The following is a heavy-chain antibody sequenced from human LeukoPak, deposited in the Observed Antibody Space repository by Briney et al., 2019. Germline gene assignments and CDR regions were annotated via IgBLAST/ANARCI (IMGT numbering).Heavy chain of an antibody. CDR3: ARMGEEYGGGSLFMDV. J-gene: IGHJ6*03. CDR2: IYHSGST. Sequence: SETLSLTCAVSGYSISSGYYWGWIRPPPGKGLEWIGYIYHSGSTYYNPSLKSRVNISVDTSKNHFSLKLSSVTAADTAVYYCARMGEEYGGGSLFMDVWGKGTTVTVS. D-gene: IGHD2-15*01. V-gene: IGHV4-38-2*01. CDR1: GYSISSGYY.